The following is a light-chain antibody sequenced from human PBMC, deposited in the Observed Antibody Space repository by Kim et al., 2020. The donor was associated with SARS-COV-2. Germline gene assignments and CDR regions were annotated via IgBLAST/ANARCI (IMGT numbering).Light chain of an antibody. CDR2: QDS. J-gene: IGLJ2*01. V-gene: IGLV3-1*01. Sequence: SSELTQPPSVSVSPGQTASITCSGDKLGDKYACWYQQKPGQSPVLVIYQDSKRPSGIPERFSGSNSGNTATLTISGTQAMDEADYYCQAWDSSTRFGGGTQLTVL. CDR1: KLGDKY. CDR3: QAWDSSTR.